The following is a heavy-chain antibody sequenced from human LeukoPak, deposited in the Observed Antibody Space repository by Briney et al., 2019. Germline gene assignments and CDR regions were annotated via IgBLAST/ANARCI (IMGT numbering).Heavy chain of an antibody. CDR2: INHSGST. CDR1: GGSFSGYY. V-gene: IGHV4-34*01. D-gene: IGHD6-19*01. J-gene: IGHJ4*02. CDR3: ASSGWSGDLVS. Sequence: PSETLSLTCAVYGGSFSGYYWSWIRQPPGKGLEWIGEINHSGSTNYNPSLKSRVTISVDTSKNQFSLKLSSVTAADTAVYYCASSGWSGDLVSWGQGTLVTVSS.